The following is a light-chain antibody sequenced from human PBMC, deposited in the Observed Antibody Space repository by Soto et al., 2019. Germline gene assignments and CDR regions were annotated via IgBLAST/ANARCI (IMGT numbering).Light chain of an antibody. CDR1: QSVNSN. Sequence: EIMMTQSPVTLSVSPGERATLSCRASQSVNSNLAWYQQKPGQAPRLLIYGASTSATGNPASFIGNGSGTEFTLPASNLQAEDSAVYYCQQYTNSTLTFGTGTKVDIK. V-gene: IGKV3-15*01. CDR2: GAS. J-gene: IGKJ3*01. CDR3: QQYTNSTLT.